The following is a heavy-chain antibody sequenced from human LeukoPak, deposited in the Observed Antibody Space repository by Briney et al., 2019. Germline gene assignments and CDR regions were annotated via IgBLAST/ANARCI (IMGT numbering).Heavy chain of an antibody. V-gene: IGHV1-2*02. J-gene: IGHJ4*02. CDR1: GYTFTGYY. D-gene: IGHD5-12*01. Sequence: ASVKVSCKASGYTFTGYYMHWVRQASGQGPEWMGWINPNSGGTNYAQKFQGRVTMTRDTSISTAYMELSRLRSDDTAVYYCARDSGYGPFDYWGQGTLVTVSS. CDR3: ARDSGYGPFDY. CDR2: INPNSGGT.